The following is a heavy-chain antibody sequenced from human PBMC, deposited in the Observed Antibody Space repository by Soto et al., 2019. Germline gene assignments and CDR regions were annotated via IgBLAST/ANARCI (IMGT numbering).Heavy chain of an antibody. V-gene: IGHV4-39*01. CDR2: IYYSGST. J-gene: IGHJ6*02. Sequence: QLQLQESGPGLVKPSETLSLTCTVSGGSISSSSYYWGWIRQPPGKGLEWIGSIYYSGSTYYNPSLKSIDTISLKSSKYQFSLRLISVTAADTAVYYCASGYNILTGYPRGDYYGMDVWGQGTTVTVSS. CDR1: GGSISSSSYY. CDR3: ASGYNILTGYPRGDYYGMDV. D-gene: IGHD3-9*01.